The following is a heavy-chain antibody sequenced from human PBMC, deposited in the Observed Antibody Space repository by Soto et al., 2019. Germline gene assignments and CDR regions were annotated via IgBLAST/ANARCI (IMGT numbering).Heavy chain of an antibody. CDR1: GYTFINYG. CDR3: ARDRILGSYRYQAAH. D-gene: IGHD3-16*02. V-gene: IGHV1-18*04. J-gene: IGHJ4*02. CDR2: ISPFNGDT. Sequence: QIQLVQSGPEVKKPGASVRVSCKASGYTFINYGINWVRQAPGQGLEWMGWISPFNGDTTYAQKVQGRVTLTTDKSTSTAYMELRSLRSDDTAVYFCARDRILGSYRYQAAHWGQGTRVTVSA.